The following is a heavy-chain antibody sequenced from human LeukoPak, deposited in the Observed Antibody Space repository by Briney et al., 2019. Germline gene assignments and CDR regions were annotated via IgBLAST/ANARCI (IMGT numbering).Heavy chain of an antibody. Sequence: PGGSLRLSCAASGFTFSSYWMHWVRHAPGKGLVWVSRINSDGSSTHYADSVKGRFTISRDNAKNTLYLQMNSLRAEDTAVYYCARGFAGYSSGWLDFDYWGQGTLVTVSS. D-gene: IGHD6-19*01. J-gene: IGHJ4*02. CDR3: ARGFAGYSSGWLDFDY. CDR1: GFTFSSYW. CDR2: INSDGSST. V-gene: IGHV3-74*01.